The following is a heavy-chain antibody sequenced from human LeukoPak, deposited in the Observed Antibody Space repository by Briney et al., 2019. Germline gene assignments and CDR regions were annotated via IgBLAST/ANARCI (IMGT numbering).Heavy chain of an antibody. CDR1: GYTFTSYY. D-gene: IGHD4-11*01. J-gene: IGHJ4*02. CDR3: ARAAELQYYFDY. Sequence: ASVKVSCKASGYTFTSYYMHWVRQAPGQGLEWMGIINPSGGSTGYAQKFQGRVTMTRDTSTSTVYMELSSLRSEDTAVYYCARAAELQYYFDYWGQGTLVTVSS. CDR2: INPSGGST. V-gene: IGHV1-46*01.